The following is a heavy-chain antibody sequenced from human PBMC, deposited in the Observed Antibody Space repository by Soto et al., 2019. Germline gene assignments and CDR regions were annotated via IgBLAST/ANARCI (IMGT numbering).Heavy chain of an antibody. CDR3: AKDCAYGDDSVTYYYYYMDV. CDR1: GFTFSSYG. J-gene: IGHJ6*03. Sequence: QVQLVESGGGVVQPGRSLRLSCAASGFTFSSYGMHWVRQAPGKGLEWVAVISYDGSNKYYADSVKGRFTISRDNSKNTLYLQMNSLRAEDTAVYYCAKDCAYGDDSVTYYYYYMDVWGKGTTVTVSS. D-gene: IGHD4-17*01. CDR2: ISYDGSNK. V-gene: IGHV3-30*18.